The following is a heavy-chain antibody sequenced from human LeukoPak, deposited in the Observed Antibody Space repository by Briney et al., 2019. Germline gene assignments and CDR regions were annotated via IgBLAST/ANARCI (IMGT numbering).Heavy chain of an antibody. J-gene: IGHJ3*02. CDR1: GYTFTSYA. CDR3: AREGNYYDSSGSIDAFDI. V-gene: IGHV1-18*01. CDR2: ISAYNGNT. D-gene: IGHD3-22*01. Sequence: ASVTLSCKASGYTFTSYAMSWVRQAPGQGLEWMGWISAYNGNTNYAQTLQGRVTMTTDTSTSTAYMELSSLRADDTAVYYCAREGNYYDSSGSIDAFDIWGQGTMVTVSS.